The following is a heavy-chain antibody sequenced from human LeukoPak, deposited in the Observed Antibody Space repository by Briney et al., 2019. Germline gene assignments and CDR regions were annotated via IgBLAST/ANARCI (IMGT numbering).Heavy chain of an antibody. J-gene: IGHJ4*02. CDR2: ISYDGSNK. D-gene: IGHD1-1*01. Sequence: GGSLRLSCAASGFTFSSYAMHWVRQAPGKGLEWVAVISYDGSNKYYADSVKGRFTISRDNSKNTLYLQMNSLRAEDTAVYYCARAPGTYYFDYWGQGTLATVSS. CDR3: ARAPGTYYFDY. CDR1: GFTFSSYA. V-gene: IGHV3-30-3*01.